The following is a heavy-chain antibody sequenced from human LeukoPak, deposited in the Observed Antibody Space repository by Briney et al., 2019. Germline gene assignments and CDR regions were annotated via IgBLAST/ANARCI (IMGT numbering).Heavy chain of an antibody. Sequence: GASVKVSCKASGYTFTDYYMHWVRQAPGQGLEWMGRINPNSGGTNYAQKFQGRVTMTRDTSISTAYMELSRLRSDDTAVYYCAAPYSSGWYGGLGDTLDYWGQGTLVTVSS. D-gene: IGHD6-19*01. V-gene: IGHV1-2*06. CDR3: AAPYSSGWYGGLGDTLDY. J-gene: IGHJ4*02. CDR2: INPNSGGT. CDR1: GYTFTDYY.